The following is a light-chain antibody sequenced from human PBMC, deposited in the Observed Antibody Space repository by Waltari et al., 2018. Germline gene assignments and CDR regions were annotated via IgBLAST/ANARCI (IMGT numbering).Light chain of an antibody. Sequence: QLVLTQSPSASASLGASIKLTCTLSSGHSSNIIAWLQQQPERGPRYLMKVNSEGTHSKGDDIPDRCSCSSSGAERYLTISSLQSEDEADYYCQTGGHGTWVFGGGTKVTVL. V-gene: IGLV4-69*01. CDR2: VNSEGTH. CDR3: QTGGHGTWV. J-gene: IGLJ3*02. CDR1: SGHSSNI.